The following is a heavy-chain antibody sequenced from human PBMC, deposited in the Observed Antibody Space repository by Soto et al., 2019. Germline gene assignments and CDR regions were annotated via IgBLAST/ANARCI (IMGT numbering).Heavy chain of an antibody. Sequence: EVQLVESGGGLVQPGGSLRLSCAASGFTFSSYWMSWVRQAPGKGLEWVANIKQDGSEKYYVDSVKGRFTISRDNSKNTLYLQMNSLRAEDTAVYYCARVVVVAATGSIDYWGQGTLVTVSS. CDR2: IKQDGSEK. J-gene: IGHJ4*02. D-gene: IGHD2-15*01. V-gene: IGHV3-7*04. CDR3: ARVVVVAATGSIDY. CDR1: GFTFSSYW.